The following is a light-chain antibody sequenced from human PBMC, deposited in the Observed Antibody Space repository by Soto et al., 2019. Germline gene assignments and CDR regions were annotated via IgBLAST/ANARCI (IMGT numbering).Light chain of an antibody. CDR1: QSISSTY. J-gene: IGKJ1*01. V-gene: IGKV3-20*01. Sequence: EIVLTQSPGTLSLSPGERATLSCRASQSISSTYYLTWYQQKPGQAPRLLIYGASTMATVIPDRFSGSGSGTDFTLTISRLDPEDFAVYYCQHFGGSSRTFGQGTKVEIK. CDR3: QHFGGSSRT. CDR2: GAS.